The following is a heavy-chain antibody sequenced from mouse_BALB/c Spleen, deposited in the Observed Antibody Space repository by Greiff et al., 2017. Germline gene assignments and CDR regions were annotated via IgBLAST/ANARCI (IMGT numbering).Heavy chain of an antibody. CDR1: GYTFTSYV. CDR3: AKEGGLYYGNFGRAMDY. J-gene: IGHJ4*01. Sequence: VQLQQSGPELVKPGASVKMSCKASGYTFTSYVMHWVKQKPGQGLEWIGYINPYNDGTKYNEKFKGKATLTSDKSSSTAYMELSSLTSEDSAVYYCAKEGGLYYGNFGRAMDYWGQGTSVTVSS. V-gene: IGHV1-14*01. CDR2: INPYNDGT. D-gene: IGHD2-1*01.